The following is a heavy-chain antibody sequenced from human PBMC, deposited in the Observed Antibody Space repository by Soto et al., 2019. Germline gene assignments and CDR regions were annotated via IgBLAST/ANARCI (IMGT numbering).Heavy chain of an antibody. V-gene: IGHV3-66*01. D-gene: IGHD3-16*01. J-gene: IGHJ4*02. Sequence: EVQLVESGGGLVQPGGSLRLSCAASGFTVSSNYMSWVRQAPGKGLEWVSVIYRGGSTYYADSVKGRFIIFRDNSKNTLYRQMKSLRAEDTAVYYCARDGGQEDVALYFDSWGQGTLVTVSS. CDR2: IYRGGST. CDR3: ARDGGQEDVALYFDS. CDR1: GFTVSSNY.